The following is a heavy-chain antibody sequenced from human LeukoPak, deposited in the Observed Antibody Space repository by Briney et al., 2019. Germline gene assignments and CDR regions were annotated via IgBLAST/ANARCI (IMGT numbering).Heavy chain of an antibody. J-gene: IGHJ6*03. D-gene: IGHD3-10*01. V-gene: IGHV3-21*01. Sequence: GGSLRLSCAASGFTFSSYSMNWVRQAPGKGLEWVSSISSSSYIYYADSVKGRFTISRDNAKNSLYLQMNSLRAEDTAVYYCARAVITMVRGVIYYYYYMDVWGKGTTVTISS. CDR1: GFTFSSYS. CDR2: ISSSSYI. CDR3: ARAVITMVRGVIYYYYYMDV.